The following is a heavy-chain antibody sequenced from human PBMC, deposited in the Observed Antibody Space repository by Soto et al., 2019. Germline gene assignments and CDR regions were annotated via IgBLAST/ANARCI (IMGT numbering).Heavy chain of an antibody. CDR2: IASDGKDK. J-gene: IGHJ4*02. Sequence: QVQLMESGGGVVQPGRSLKLSCAASGFTFSNYAIHWVRQAPGKGLEWVAVIASDGKDKRYADSVKGRFTISRDNSKNTVYLQMNSLRGEDTAVYYCAKDGAIAAADYFFDYWGQGSLVTVSS. CDR1: GFTFSNYA. CDR3: AKDGAIAAADYFFDY. D-gene: IGHD6-13*01. V-gene: IGHV3-30*18.